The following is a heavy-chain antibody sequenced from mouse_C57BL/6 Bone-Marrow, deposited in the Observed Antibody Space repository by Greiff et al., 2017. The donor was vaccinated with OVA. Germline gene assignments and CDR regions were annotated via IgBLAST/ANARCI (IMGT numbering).Heavy chain of an antibody. J-gene: IGHJ2*01. V-gene: IGHV14-2*01. CDR1: GFNIKDYY. Sequence: VQLQQSGAELVKPGASVKLSCTASGFNIKDYYMHWVKQRTEQGLEWIGRIDPEDGATKYAPKFQGKATITADTSSNTAYLQLSSLTSEDTAVYYCAREPLLLRFHFDYWGQGTTLTVSS. CDR3: AREPLLLRFHFDY. CDR2: IDPEDGAT. D-gene: IGHD1-1*01.